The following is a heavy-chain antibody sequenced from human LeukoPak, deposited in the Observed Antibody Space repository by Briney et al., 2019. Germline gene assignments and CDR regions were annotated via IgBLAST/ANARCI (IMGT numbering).Heavy chain of an antibody. D-gene: IGHD1-26*01. CDR3: AREGSGSYSKYFDY. CDR2: IWYDGSNK. CDR1: GFTFSSYG. J-gene: IGHJ4*02. V-gene: IGHV3-33*08. Sequence: PGRSLRLSCAASGFTFSSYGMHWVRQAPGKGLEWVAVIWYDGSNKYYADSVKGRFTISRDNSKNTLYLQMDSLRAEDTAVYYCAREGSGSYSKYFDYWGQGTPVTVSS.